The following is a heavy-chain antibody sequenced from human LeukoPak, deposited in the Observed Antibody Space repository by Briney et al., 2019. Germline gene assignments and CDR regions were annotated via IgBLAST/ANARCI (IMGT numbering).Heavy chain of an antibody. CDR1: GYPLTELS. V-gene: IGHV1-24*01. CDR3: ATTYGSGSDFDY. D-gene: IGHD3-10*01. J-gene: IGHJ4*02. CDR2: FDPEDGET. Sequence: GASVKVSCEVSGYPLTELSMHWARQAPGRGLELMGGFDPEDGETIYAQMFQGRVTVTEDTSADTAYMELSSLRSEDTAVYYCATTYGSGSDFDYWGQGTLVTVSS.